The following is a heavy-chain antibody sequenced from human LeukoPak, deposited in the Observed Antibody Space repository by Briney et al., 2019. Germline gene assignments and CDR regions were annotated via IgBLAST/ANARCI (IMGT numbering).Heavy chain of an antibody. J-gene: IGHJ5*01. D-gene: IGHD5-18*01. CDR2: ISADNGNT. Sequence: ASVKVSCKASGYTFTSYGISWVRQAPGQGLEWMGWISADNGNTNYAQKLQGRVTMTTDTSTSTAYMDLRSLRSDDTAVYYCAWQRGYGYSWIESWGQGTLVTVSS. CDR1: GYTFTSYG. V-gene: IGHV1-18*01. CDR3: AWQRGYGYSWIES.